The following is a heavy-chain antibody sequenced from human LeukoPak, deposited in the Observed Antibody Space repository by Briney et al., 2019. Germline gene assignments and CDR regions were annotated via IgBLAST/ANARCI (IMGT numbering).Heavy chain of an antibody. CDR2: IYYSGST. CDR3: ARVLDCSSTSCYTGWFDP. D-gene: IGHD2-2*02. V-gene: IGHV4-59*01. CDR1: GGSISSYY. Sequence: SETLSLTCTVSGGSISSYYWSWIRQPPGKGLEWIGYIYYSGSTNYNPSLKSRVTISVDTSKNQFSLKLSSVTAADTAVYYCARVLDCSSTSCYTGWFDPWGQGTLVTVSS. J-gene: IGHJ5*02.